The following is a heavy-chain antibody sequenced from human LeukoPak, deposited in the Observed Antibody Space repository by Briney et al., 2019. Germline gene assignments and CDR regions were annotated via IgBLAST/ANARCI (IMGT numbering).Heavy chain of an antibody. CDR2: IYISGST. D-gene: IGHD6-6*01. V-gene: IGHV4-4*07. J-gene: IGHJ4*02. CDR1: GASINSHY. CDR3: ARGHLVFAY. Sequence: SETLSLTCTVSGASINSHYWSWIRQPAGKGLEWIGRIYISGSTNYNSSLQSRVTMSVDTSKNQFSLKVSSVTAADTALYYCARGHLVFAYWGQGTLVTVSS.